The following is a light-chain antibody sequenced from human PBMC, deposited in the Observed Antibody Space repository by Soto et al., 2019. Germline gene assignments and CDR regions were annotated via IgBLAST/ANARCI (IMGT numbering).Light chain of an antibody. CDR2: EVS. CDR1: SSDVGTYNL. CDR3: CSSAGSLTWV. V-gene: IGLV2-23*02. Sequence: QSALTQPASVSGSPGQSITISCTGTSSDVGTYNLVSWYQQYPGKAPKLMIYEVSKRPSGVSNRFSGSKSGNTASLTISGLQAEDEADYYCCSSAGSLTWVFGGGTKLTVL. J-gene: IGLJ3*02.